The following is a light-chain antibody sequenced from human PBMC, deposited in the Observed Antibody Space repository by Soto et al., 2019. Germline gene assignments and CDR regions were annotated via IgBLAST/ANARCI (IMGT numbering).Light chain of an antibody. CDR1: SSNIGTNT. J-gene: IGLJ2*01. V-gene: IGLV1-44*01. CDR2: SNV. Sequence: QSVLTQPPAASGTPGQRVTISCSGSSSNIGTNTVNWYQQLPGTAPKLLIYSNVLRPSGVPDRFSGSKSGTSASLAISGLQSEDEADYYCEAGDDSLYGAVFGGGTKRTVL. CDR3: EAGDDSLYGAV.